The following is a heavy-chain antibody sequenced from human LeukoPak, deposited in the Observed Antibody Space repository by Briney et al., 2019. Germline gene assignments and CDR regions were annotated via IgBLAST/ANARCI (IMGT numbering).Heavy chain of an antibody. J-gene: IGHJ4*02. Sequence: QSGGSLRLSCAASGFTFSSYAMSWVRQASGKGPEWVSAISGSGGSTYYADSVKGRFTISRDNSKNTLYLQMNSLRAEDTAVYYCAKSDSYGDYGYWGQGTLVTVSS. CDR3: AKSDSYGDYGY. D-gene: IGHD4-17*01. CDR2: ISGSGGST. CDR1: GFTFSSYA. V-gene: IGHV3-23*01.